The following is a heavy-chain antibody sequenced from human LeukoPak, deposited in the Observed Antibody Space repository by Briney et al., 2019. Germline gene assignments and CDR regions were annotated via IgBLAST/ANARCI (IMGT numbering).Heavy chain of an antibody. Sequence: GGSLRLSCVASGFTFSPYGMYWVRQAPGKGLEWVAVLSFDEITNYFGDSVRGRFTISRDNSKNTLYLQMNSLRAEDTAVYYCAKSDYDSSGYLFDYWGQGTLVTVSS. V-gene: IGHV3-30*18. D-gene: IGHD3-22*01. J-gene: IGHJ4*02. CDR1: GFTFSPYG. CDR2: LSFDEITN. CDR3: AKSDYDSSGYLFDY.